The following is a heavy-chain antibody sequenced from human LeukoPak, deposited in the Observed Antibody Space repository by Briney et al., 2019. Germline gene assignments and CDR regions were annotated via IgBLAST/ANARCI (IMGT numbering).Heavy chain of an antibody. CDR3: ARGPGLATIWSRYYMDV. Sequence: ASVKVSCKASGGTFSSYGISWVQQAPGQGLEWMGGIIPIFGTPNYAQKFQGRVTITADESTSTAYMELSSLRSEDTAVYYCARGPGLATIWSRYYMDVWGKGTTVTISS. J-gene: IGHJ6*03. D-gene: IGHD5-12*01. CDR2: IIPIFGTP. CDR1: GGTFSSYG. V-gene: IGHV1-69*13.